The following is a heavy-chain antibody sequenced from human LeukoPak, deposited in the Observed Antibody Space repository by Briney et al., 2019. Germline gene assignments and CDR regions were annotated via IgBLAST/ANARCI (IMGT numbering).Heavy chain of an antibody. CDR1: GYSLSSGFF. CDR2: SSHRGGS. CDR3: ARAQDFSDSSGPNYLDF. V-gene: IGHV4-38-2*02. J-gene: IGHJ4*02. D-gene: IGHD3-22*01. Sequence: PSETLSLTCTVSGYSLSSGFFCDWIRQSPGKGLEWIGSSSHRGGSYHNPSLKSRVTISMDTSKNQFSLKLLSVTAADTAVYYCARAQDFSDSSGPNYLDFWGQGTLVTVSS.